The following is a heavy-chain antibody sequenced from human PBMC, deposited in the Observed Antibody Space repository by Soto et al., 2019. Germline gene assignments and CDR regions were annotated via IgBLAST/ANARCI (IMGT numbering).Heavy chain of an antibody. CDR1: GSSISTSKTY. CDR3: HGYGY. J-gene: IGHJ4*02. Sequence: SETLSLTCTLSGSSISTSKTYWGWIRQSPGKGLEWIGSIYYSGSTYYNPSLKSRVTISVDTSKNQFSLKLSSVTAEDTAVYYCHGYGYWGQGTLVTVSS. D-gene: IGHD5-12*01. V-gene: IGHV4-39*07. CDR2: IYYSGST.